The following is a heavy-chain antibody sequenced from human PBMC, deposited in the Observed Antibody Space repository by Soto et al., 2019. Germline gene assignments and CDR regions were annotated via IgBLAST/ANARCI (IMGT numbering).Heavy chain of an antibody. CDR3: ARGPPLGLGYYGSGSPVPSYYYYYMDV. D-gene: IGHD3-10*01. CDR1: GFTFSSYS. Sequence: GGSLRLSCAASGFTFSSYSMNWVRQAPGKGLEWVSSISSSSSYIYYADSVKGRFTISRDNAKNSLYLQMNSLRAEDTAVYYCARGPPLGLGYYGSGSPVPSYYYYYMDVWGKGTTVTVSS. CDR2: ISSSSSYI. J-gene: IGHJ6*03. V-gene: IGHV3-21*01.